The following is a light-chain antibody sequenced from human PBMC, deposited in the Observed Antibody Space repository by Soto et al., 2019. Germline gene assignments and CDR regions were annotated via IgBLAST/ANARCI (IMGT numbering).Light chain of an antibody. V-gene: IGLV2-14*01. CDR1: SSDVGGYNY. J-gene: IGLJ2*01. CDR3: SSYTSGSALYVV. Sequence: QSALTQPASVSGSPGQSITISCTGTSSDVGGYNYVSWYQQHPGKAPKLMIYEVSNRPSGVSNRFSGTESGNTASLTSSRLQAEYEADYYCSSYTSGSALYVVFGGGTKLTVL. CDR2: EVS.